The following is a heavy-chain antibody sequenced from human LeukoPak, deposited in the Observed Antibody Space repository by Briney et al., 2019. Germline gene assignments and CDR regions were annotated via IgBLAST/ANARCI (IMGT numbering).Heavy chain of an antibody. CDR1: GYSFNNYW. J-gene: IGHJ4*02. CDR3: ARPNCTNGVCGRIY. CDR2: IYPGDSDT. Sequence: GESLKISCKGSGYSFNNYWIGWVRQVPGKGLEWMGIIYPGDSDTRYSPSFQGQVTISADKSISTAYLQWSSLKASDTAMYYCARPNCTNGVCGRIYWGQGTLVTVSS. V-gene: IGHV5-51*01. D-gene: IGHD2-8*01.